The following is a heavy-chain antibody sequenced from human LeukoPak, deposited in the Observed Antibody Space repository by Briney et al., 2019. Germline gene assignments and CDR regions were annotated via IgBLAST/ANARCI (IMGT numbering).Heavy chain of an antibody. CDR2: IYHSGST. CDR3: ARLKLRYFESAFDI. J-gene: IGHJ3*02. Sequence: ASETLSLTCTVSGGSISSSSYYWGWIRQPPGKGLEWIGSIYHSGSTYYNPSLKSRVTISVEGPKNQFSLKLSSVTAADTAVYYCARLKLRYFESAFDIWGQGTMVTVSS. CDR1: GGSISSSSYY. D-gene: IGHD3-9*01. V-gene: IGHV4-39*07.